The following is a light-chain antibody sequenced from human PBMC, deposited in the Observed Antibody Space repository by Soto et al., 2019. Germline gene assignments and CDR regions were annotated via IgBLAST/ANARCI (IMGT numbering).Light chain of an antibody. CDR3: SSYTSSSTLV. CDR1: SSDVGAYDY. CDR2: DVS. J-gene: IGLJ1*01. Sequence: SVLRQPGSVSGSPGQSITVSCTGTSSDVGAYDYVSWYQHHPGKAPKLMIYDVSYRPSGVSNRFSGSKSGNTASLTISGLQAEDEADYYCSSYTSSSTLVFGTGTKVTVL. V-gene: IGLV2-14*03.